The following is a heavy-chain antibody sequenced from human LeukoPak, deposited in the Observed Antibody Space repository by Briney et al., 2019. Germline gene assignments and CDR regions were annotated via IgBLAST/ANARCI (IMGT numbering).Heavy chain of an antibody. J-gene: IGHJ5*02. CDR3: AKSLTMVRGAPQTWWFDP. D-gene: IGHD3-10*01. CDR1: GYTFTGYY. V-gene: IGHV1-3*01. Sequence: ASVKVSCKASGYTFTGYYMHWVRQAPGQRLGWMGWINAGNGNTKYSQKFQGRVTITRDTSASTAYMELSSLRSEDTAVYYCAKSLTMVRGAPQTWWFDPWGQGTLVTVSS. CDR2: INAGNGNT.